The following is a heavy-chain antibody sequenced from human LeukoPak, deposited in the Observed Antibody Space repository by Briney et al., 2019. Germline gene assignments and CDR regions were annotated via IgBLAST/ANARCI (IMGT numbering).Heavy chain of an antibody. CDR2: IYYSGST. D-gene: IGHD1-1*01. CDR3: ARDRLGAGWNDV. CDR1: GGSISSYY. J-gene: IGHJ4*02. V-gene: IGHV4-59*01. Sequence: PSETLPLTCTVSGGSISSYYWSWIRQPPGKGLEWIGYIYYSGSTNYNPSLKSRVTISVDTSKNQFSLKLSSVTAADTAVYYCARDRLGAGWNDVWGQGTLVTVSS.